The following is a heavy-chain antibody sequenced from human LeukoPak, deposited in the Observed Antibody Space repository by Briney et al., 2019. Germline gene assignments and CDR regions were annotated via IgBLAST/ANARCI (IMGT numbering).Heavy chain of an antibody. D-gene: IGHD4-17*01. J-gene: IGHJ3*02. CDR3: AKDSCGDYEGGAFDI. V-gene: IGHV3-30*18. CDR2: ISYDGSNK. Sequence: GGSLRLSCAASGFTFCSYGMHGVREAPGRGLECVAVISYDGSNKYYADYVKGRFTISRDNTKNTLYLQMNSLRAEDTAVYYCAKDSCGDYEGGAFDIWGQRTMVTVSS. CDR1: GFTFCSYG.